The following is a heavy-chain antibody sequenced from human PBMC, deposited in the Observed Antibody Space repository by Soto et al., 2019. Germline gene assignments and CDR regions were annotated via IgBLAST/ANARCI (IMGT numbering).Heavy chain of an antibody. CDR3: AREMATNDPSPPFDY. Sequence: GGSLRLSCAASGFTFNNYAMNWVRQAPGKGLEWVATISGTGGSTYYADSVKGRFTISRDNSKNTLDLQMNSLRVEDTAVYYCAREMATNDPSPPFDYWGQGTLVTVSS. CDR2: ISGTGGST. J-gene: IGHJ4*02. V-gene: IGHV3-23*01. CDR1: GFTFNNYA. D-gene: IGHD5-12*01.